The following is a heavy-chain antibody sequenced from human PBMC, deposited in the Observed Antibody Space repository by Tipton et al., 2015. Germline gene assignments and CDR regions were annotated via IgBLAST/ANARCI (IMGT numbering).Heavy chain of an antibody. CDR2: INYSATT. CDR1: GGSFSDYY. Sequence: TLSLTCAVYGGSFSDYYWTWVRQSPGKGLEWIGEINYSATTHYNPSLGSRVTISVDTSKNQFSLNLTSVTAADTGVYYCARGRGWLPTSVFDTWGQGTMVTVS. J-gene: IGHJ3*02. CDR3: ARGRGWLPTSVFDT. V-gene: IGHV4-34*01. D-gene: IGHD5-24*01.